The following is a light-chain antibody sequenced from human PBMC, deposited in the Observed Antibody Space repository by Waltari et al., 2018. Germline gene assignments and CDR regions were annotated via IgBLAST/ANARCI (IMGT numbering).Light chain of an antibody. CDR3: QQYGSSPDT. J-gene: IGKJ5*01. CDR2: GAS. V-gene: IGKV3-20*01. CDR1: QSVSSSY. Sequence: EIVLTQSPGTLSLSPGERATLSCRASQSVSSSYLAWYQQKPGQAPRLLIYGASSRATGIPDRFSGSGSGTDFTITISRLEPEDVAVYYCQQYGSSPDTFGEGTRVEIK.